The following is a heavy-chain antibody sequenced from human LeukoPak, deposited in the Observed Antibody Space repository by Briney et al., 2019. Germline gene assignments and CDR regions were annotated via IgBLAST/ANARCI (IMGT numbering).Heavy chain of an antibody. CDR2: IYYSGST. D-gene: IGHD6-13*01. V-gene: IGHV4-39*07. CDR1: GGSISSSSYY. Sequence: SGTLSLTCTVSGGSISSSSYYWGWIRQPPGKGLEWIGSIYYSGSTYYNPSLKSRVTISVDTSKNQFSLKLSSVTAADTAVYYCASSSSSWYFFDYWGQGTLVTVSS. CDR3: ASSSSSWYFFDY. J-gene: IGHJ4*02.